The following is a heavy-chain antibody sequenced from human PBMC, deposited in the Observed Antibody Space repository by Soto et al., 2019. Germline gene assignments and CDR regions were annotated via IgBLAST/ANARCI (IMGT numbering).Heavy chain of an antibody. CDR2: ISYDGSNK. Sequence: GGSLRLSCVASGFTFNNYGIHWVRQAPGKGLEWVAVISYDGSNKYYADSVKGRFTISRDNSKNTLYLQMNSLRAEDTAVYYCARDIEPPGLFFDYWGQGTLVTVSS. V-gene: IGHV3-30*03. D-gene: IGHD6-13*01. J-gene: IGHJ4*02. CDR3: ARDIEPPGLFFDY. CDR1: GFTFNNYG.